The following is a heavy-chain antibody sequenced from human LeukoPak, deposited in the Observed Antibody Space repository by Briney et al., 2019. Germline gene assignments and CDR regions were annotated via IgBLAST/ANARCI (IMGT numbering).Heavy chain of an antibody. Sequence: SVKVSCKASGGTFSSYAISWVRQAPGQGLEWMGRIIPTLGIANYAQKFQGRVTITADKSTSTAYMELSSLRSEDTAVYYCARGPGGGNWLIDYWGQGTLVTVSS. CDR1: GGTFSSYA. CDR3: ARGPGGGNWLIDY. V-gene: IGHV1-69*04. J-gene: IGHJ4*02. CDR2: IIPTLGIA. D-gene: IGHD4-23*01.